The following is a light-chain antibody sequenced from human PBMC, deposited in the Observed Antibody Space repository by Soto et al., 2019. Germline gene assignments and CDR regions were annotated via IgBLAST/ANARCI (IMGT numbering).Light chain of an antibody. J-gene: IGKJ5*01. V-gene: IGKV3-11*01. CDR2: DAS. CDR1: QSIGTF. Sequence: EVLFTQSPAPLSLSPGERATLSCRASQSIGTFLAWYQQKPGQSPRLLIYDASHRATGVPARFSGSGSGTDFTLTISGLEPEDFAVYYCQQRSVWPITFGQGTRLEIK. CDR3: QQRSVWPIT.